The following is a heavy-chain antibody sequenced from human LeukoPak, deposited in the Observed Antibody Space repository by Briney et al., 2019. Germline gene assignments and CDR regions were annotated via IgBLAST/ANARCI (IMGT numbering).Heavy chain of an antibody. CDR1: GFTFSSYG. Sequence: TGGSLRLSCAASGFTFSSYGMHWVRQAPGKGLEWVAVISYDGSNKYYADSVKGRFTISRDNSKNTLYLQMNSLRAEDTAVYYCARAAQYYYYYYYMDVWGKGTTVTVSS. CDR3: ARAAQYYYYYYYMDV. J-gene: IGHJ6*03. CDR2: ISYDGSNK. V-gene: IGHV3-30*19.